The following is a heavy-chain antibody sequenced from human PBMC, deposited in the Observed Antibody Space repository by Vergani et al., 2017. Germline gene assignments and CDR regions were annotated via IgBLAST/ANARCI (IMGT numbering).Heavy chain of an antibody. Sequence: EVQLVESGGGLVQPGGSLRLSCVVSGFTLSDYSMNWVRQAPGKGLEWVSSIAHNTTYYADSVKGRFTVSRDNANKSLFLQMNSLRAEDTAVYYCARELPSNDLLLWSVELLDSWGAGAMVGDCS. D-gene: IGHD3-10*01. V-gene: IGHV3-21*01. J-gene: IGHJ4*02. CDR3: ARELPSNDLLLWSVELLDS. CDR1: GFTLSDYS. CDR2: IAHNTT.